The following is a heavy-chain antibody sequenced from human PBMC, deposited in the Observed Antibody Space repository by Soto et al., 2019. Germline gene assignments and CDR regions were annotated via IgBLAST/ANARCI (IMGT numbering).Heavy chain of an antibody. V-gene: IGHV4-4*07. CDR1: GGSISSYY. J-gene: IGHJ5*02. Sequence: PETLSLTCTVSGGSISSYYWSWLRQPAGEGLEWLGRIYTSGSTNYNPSLTSRVTMSVDTSKHQFSLKLSSLTAADTAGCYCARDARADIVVVSAGNNWFDPWGQGTLVTVSS. CDR2: IYTSGST. CDR3: ARDARADIVVVSAGNNWFDP. D-gene: IGHD2-2*01.